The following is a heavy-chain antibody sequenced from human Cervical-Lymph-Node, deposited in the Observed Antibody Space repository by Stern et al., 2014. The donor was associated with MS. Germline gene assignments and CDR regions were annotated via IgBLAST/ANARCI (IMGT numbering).Heavy chain of an antibody. J-gene: IGHJ4*02. CDR2: INGDGTGP. Sequence: VQLVESGGGIVQPGGSLMISCVASGFNFRTYWMHWVRQGPGKGLAWVSRINGDGTGPTYADSVRGRFTISRNNANNTMSLQLDNLRVEDTAIYYCASAYRASWGQGTLVTVST. CDR3: ASAYRAS. V-gene: IGHV3-74*02. CDR1: GFNFRTYW. D-gene: IGHD1-1*01.